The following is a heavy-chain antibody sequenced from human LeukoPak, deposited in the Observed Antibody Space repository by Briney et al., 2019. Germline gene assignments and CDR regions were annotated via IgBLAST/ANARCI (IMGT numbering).Heavy chain of an antibody. V-gene: IGHV3-21*01. Sequence: PGGSLRLSCAAAGFTFSSYNMNWVRQAPGKGLEWVSSITSTGTYIYYADSVKGRFTISRDNAKNSLYLQMNSLRAEDTAVYYCARDLGYGSIRLYHYFAYWGQGTLVTVSS. CDR2: ITSTGTYI. D-gene: IGHD2-8*01. CDR1: GFTFSSYN. J-gene: IGHJ4*02. CDR3: ARDLGYGSIRLYHYFAY.